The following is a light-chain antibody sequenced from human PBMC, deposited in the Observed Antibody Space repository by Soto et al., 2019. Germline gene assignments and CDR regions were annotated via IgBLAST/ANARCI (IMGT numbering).Light chain of an antibody. CDR2: KAS. CDR3: QQYNSYSWT. J-gene: IGKJ1*01. CDR1: QSISSW. V-gene: IGKV1-5*03. Sequence: DIQMTPSPSTLSASVGDRVTITCRASQSISSWLAWYQQKPGKAPKLLIYKASSLESGVPSRFSGSGSGTEITLTISSLQPDDFATYYCQQYNSYSWTFGQGTKVDIK.